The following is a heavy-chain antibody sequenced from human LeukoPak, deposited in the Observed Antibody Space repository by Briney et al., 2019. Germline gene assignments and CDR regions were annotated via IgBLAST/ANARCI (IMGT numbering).Heavy chain of an antibody. V-gene: IGHV3-21*03. Sequence: SGGSLRLSCAASGFTFSSYSMNWVRQAPGKGLEWFSSISSSSSYIYYADSVKGRFTISRGNAKNSLYLQMNSLKIEDTAVYYCTTDRGILRDWFDPWGHGTLVTVSS. J-gene: IGHJ5*02. CDR1: GFTFSSYS. CDR2: ISSSSSYI. CDR3: TTDRGILRDWFDP. D-gene: IGHD2-15*01.